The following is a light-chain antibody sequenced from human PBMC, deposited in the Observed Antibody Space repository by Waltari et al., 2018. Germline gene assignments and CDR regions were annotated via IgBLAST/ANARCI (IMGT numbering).Light chain of an antibody. CDR2: AAS. CDR1: QSISSY. CDR3: QQSYSTPIT. J-gene: IGKJ5*01. V-gene: IGKV1-39*01. Sequence: DIQMTQSPSSLSASVGDRVTITCRESQSISSYLNWYHQKPGKAPKLLIYAASSLQSGVPSRFSGSGSGTDFTLTISSLQPEDFATYYCQQSYSTPITFGQGTRLEIK.